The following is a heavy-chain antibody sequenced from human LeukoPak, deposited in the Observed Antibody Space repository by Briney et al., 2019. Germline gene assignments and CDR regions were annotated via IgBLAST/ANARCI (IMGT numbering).Heavy chain of an antibody. CDR2: ISSSSSYI. CDR3: ARDHIVVVTAIRYFDY. V-gene: IGHV3-21*01. D-gene: IGHD2-21*02. CDR1: GFTFSSYS. Sequence: GGSLRLSCAASGFTFSSYSMNWVRQAPGKGLECVSSISSSSSYIYYADSVKGRFTISRDNAKNSLYLQMNSLRAEDSAVYYCARDHIVVVTAIRYFDYWGQGTLVTVSS. J-gene: IGHJ4*02.